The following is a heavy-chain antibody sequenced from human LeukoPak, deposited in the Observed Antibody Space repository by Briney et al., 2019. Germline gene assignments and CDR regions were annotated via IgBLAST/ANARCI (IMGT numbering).Heavy chain of an antibody. CDR1: GYTLTELP. CDR2: FDPEDGET. V-gene: IGHV1-24*01. D-gene: IGHD3-10*01. Sequence: RASVKVSCKVSGYTLTELPMHWARQAPGKGLEWMGGFDPEDGETIYAQKFQGRVTMTEDTSTDTAYMELSSPTSDDTAVYYCATDLAMVRGVIGGDYWGQGTLVTVSS. CDR3: ATDLAMVRGVIGGDY. J-gene: IGHJ4*02.